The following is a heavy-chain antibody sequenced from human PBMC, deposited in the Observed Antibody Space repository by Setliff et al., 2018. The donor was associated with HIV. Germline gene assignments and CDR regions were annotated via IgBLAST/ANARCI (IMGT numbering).Heavy chain of an antibody. J-gene: IGHJ4*02. CDR2: ISSSSSTK. V-gene: IGHV3-48*01. CDR1: GFNFSMYS. CDR3: ARGIVAPGPRLDY. Sequence: GGSLRLSCAASGFNFSMYSMNWVRQAPGKGLEWVSYISSSSSTKYYADSVKGRFTISRDNAKNSLYLHMNTLRADDTAVYYCARGIVAPGPRLDYWGQGTPVTVSS. D-gene: IGHD1-26*01.